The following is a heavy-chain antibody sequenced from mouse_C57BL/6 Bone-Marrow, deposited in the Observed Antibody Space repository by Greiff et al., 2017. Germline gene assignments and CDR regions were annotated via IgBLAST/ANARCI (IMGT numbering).Heavy chain of an antibody. Sequence: EVQLVESGGGLVQPGGSLKLSCAASGFTFSDYYMYWVRQTPEKRLEWVAYISNGGGSTYYPDTVKGRFTISRDNAKNTLYLQMSRLKSEDTAMYYCARQPATNWYFDVWGTGTTVTVSS. CDR3: ARQPATNWYFDV. D-gene: IGHD1-2*01. CDR2: ISNGGGST. V-gene: IGHV5-12*01. J-gene: IGHJ1*03. CDR1: GFTFSDYY.